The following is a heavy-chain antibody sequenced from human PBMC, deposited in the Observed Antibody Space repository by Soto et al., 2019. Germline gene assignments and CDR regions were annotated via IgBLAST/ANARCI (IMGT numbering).Heavy chain of an antibody. J-gene: IGHJ5*02. V-gene: IGHV4-4*07. Sequence: PXESLSLPCTVPGGSMSSYEWGWIRQPAGKGLEWIGLIYTSGSTNYNPSLKSRVTMSVDTSKNQFSLKLSSVTAADTAVYYCARDRGGYGDNWFDTWAQGTLVTVPS. D-gene: IGHD4-17*01. CDR1: GGSMSSYE. CDR3: ARDRGGYGDNWFDT. CDR2: IYTSGST.